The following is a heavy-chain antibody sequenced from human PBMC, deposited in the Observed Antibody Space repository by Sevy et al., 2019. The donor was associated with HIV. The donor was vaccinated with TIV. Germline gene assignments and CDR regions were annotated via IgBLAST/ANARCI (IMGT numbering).Heavy chain of an antibody. Sequence: GGSLRLSCTASGFNFGDYAMSWCRQAPGKGLEWIGFIRSKTYGGTTEYAASVNGRFTISRDDSNSIASLQMNSLKTEDTAVYYCARVRGTISPYYYFGMDVWGQGTTVTVSS. CDR1: GFNFGDYA. D-gene: IGHD3-16*01. CDR3: ARVRGTISPYYYFGMDV. CDR2: IRSKTYGGTT. V-gene: IGHV3-49*03. J-gene: IGHJ6*02.